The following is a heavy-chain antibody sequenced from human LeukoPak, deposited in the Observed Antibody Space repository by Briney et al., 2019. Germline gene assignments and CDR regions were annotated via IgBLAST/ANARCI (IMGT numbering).Heavy chain of an antibody. J-gene: IGHJ4*02. V-gene: IGHV3-64*01. CDR1: GFTFSNYA. CDR3: ARKTDSGGQGDY. Sequence: GGSLRLSCADSGFTFSNYAMHWVRQAPGKGLEYVSAISSDGGSTYYANSVKGRFTISRDNSKNTLYLQMGSLRPEDMAVYYCARKTDSGGQGDYWGPGTLVTVSS. D-gene: IGHD3-22*01. CDR2: ISSDGGST.